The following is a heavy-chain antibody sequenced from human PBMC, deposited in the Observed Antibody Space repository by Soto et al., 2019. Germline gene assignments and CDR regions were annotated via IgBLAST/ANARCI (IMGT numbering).Heavy chain of an antibody. J-gene: IGHJ4*02. Sequence: SETLSLTCTVSGGSIINFYWSWSRQPPGKGLEWIGYVDYSGTANYNPSLKSRVSMSVDTSKNQLSLKVTSVTAADSAVYFCARLEGLATISYYFDFWGQGALVTVS. CDR2: VDYSGTA. V-gene: IGHV4-59*08. D-gene: IGHD3-9*01. CDR1: GGSIINFY. CDR3: ARLEGLATISYYFDF.